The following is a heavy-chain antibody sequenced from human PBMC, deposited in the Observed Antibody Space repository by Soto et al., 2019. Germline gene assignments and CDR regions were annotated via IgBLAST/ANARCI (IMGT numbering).Heavy chain of an antibody. V-gene: IGHV4-59*01. CDR1: GGSISSYY. CDR3: ASSPRPYCSSNSCSLFDL. CDR2: IYYSGST. J-gene: IGHJ2*01. D-gene: IGHD2-2*01. Sequence: QVQLQESGPGLVKPSETLSLTCTVSGGSISSYYWSWIRQPPGKGLEWIGFIYYSGSTNYNPYIKSRVTISVDTTKNQFALKWSSVTAADTAVYYCASSPRPYCSSNSCSLFDLWGRGTLVTVSS.